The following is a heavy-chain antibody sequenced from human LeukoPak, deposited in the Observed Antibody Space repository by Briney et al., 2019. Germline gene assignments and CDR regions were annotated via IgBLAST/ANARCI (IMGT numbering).Heavy chain of an antibody. J-gene: IGHJ4*02. CDR3: ARGTDPYTPFDY. D-gene: IGHD1-1*01. Sequence: GGSLRLSCAASGFTVSSNYMSWVRQAPGKGLEWVSVIYSGGSTYYADSVKGRFTISRGNSKNTLYLQMNSLRAEDTAVYYCARGTDPYTPFDYWGQGTLVTVSS. CDR1: GFTVSSNY. CDR2: IYSGGST. V-gene: IGHV3-66*02.